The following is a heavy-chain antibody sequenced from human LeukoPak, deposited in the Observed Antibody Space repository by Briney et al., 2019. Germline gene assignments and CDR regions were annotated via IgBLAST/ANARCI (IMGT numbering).Heavy chain of an antibody. CDR2: INVDGIST. CDR1: GFTFSSYW. Sequence: GGSLRLSCSASGFTFSSYWMHWVRQVPGKGLVWVSRINVDGISTNYADSVKGRFTISRDNAQNTLYLQMNSLRVEDAAVYYCARDHLNRVTPVSDYWGQGTLVTVSS. CDR3: ARDHLNRVTPVSDY. J-gene: IGHJ4*02. D-gene: IGHD4-23*01. V-gene: IGHV3-74*01.